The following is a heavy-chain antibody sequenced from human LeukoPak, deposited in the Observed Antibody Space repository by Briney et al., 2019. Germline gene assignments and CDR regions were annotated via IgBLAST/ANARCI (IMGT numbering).Heavy chain of an antibody. CDR3: ARNRVGFHYADAFDM. CDR2: IHYDGSEK. D-gene: IGHD5-24*01. J-gene: IGHJ3*02. CDR1: GFSLINSD. Sequence: GGSLRLSCAASGFSLINSDMHWVRQAPGKGLEWVAFIHYDGSEKRYADSLKDRFTISRDNSKNTLYLQMNSLRGEDAAVYYCARNRVGFHYADAFDMWGQGTMVTVSS. V-gene: IGHV3-30*02.